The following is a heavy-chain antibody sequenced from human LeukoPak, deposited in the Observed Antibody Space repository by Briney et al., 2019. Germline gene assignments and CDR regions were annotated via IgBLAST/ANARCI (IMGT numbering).Heavy chain of an antibody. Sequence: SETLSLTCSVSGGSLTNYYWGWIRQPPGKGLECIGYIHSDGTTNYNSSLQSRVAISLDTSKIQFSLRLYSVTAADTALYFCARLNFRGGEALHFDSGGQGTLVTVSA. J-gene: IGHJ4*02. D-gene: IGHD3-16*01. CDR3: ARLNFRGGEALHFDS. CDR1: GGSLTNYY. V-gene: IGHV4-4*09. CDR2: IHSDGTT.